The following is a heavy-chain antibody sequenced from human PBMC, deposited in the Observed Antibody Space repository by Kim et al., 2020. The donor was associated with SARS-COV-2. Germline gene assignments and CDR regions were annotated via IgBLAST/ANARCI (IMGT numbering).Heavy chain of an antibody. D-gene: IGHD2-2*01. CDR2: IYYSGSS. V-gene: IGHV4-59*13. Sequence: SETLSLTWTVSGGYISSYYWSWIRQPPGKGLEWIGYIYYSGSSKYNPSLKSRVTISVDTSKTQFSLKLTSVTAADTAVYDCAREGYGSSTSCRNWFDPWGQGSHATLSS. CDR1: GGYISSYY. CDR3: AREGYGSSTSCRNWFDP. J-gene: IGHJ5*02.